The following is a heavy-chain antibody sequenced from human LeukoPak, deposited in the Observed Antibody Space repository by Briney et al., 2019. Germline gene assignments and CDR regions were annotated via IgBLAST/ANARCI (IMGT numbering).Heavy chain of an antibody. D-gene: IGHD3-22*01. CDR1: GGPISSYY. CDR3: ASTPETYYYDSSGSSGYYYYGMDV. V-gene: IGHV4-59*01. J-gene: IGHJ6*02. CDR2: IYYSGST. Sequence: TSETLSLTCTVSGGPISSYYWSWIPQPPGKGLEWIGYIYYSGSTNYNPSLKSRVTISVDTSKNQFSLKLSSVTAADTAVYYRASTPETYYYDSSGSSGYYYYGMDVWGQGTTVTVSS.